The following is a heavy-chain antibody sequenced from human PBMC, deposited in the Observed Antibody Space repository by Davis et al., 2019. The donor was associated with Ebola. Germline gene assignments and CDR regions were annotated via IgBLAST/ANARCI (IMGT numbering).Heavy chain of an antibody. V-gene: IGHV3-11*06. CDR3: AREGRNGITIFGVVTTG. D-gene: IGHD3-3*01. Sequence: GGSLRLSCAASGFTFDDYAMHWVRQAPGKGLEWVSYISSSSSYTNYADSVKGRFTISRDNAKNSLYLQMNSLRAEDTAVYYCAREGRNGITIFGVVTTGGGQGTLVTVSS. CDR2: ISSSSSYT. CDR1: GFTFDDYA. J-gene: IGHJ4*02.